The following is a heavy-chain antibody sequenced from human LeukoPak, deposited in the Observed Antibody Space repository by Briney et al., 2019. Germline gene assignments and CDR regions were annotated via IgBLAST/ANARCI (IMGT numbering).Heavy chain of an antibody. CDR2: IYTSGST. Sequence: SETLSLTCTVSGGSISSSSYYWSWIRQPAGKGLEWIGRIYTSGSTNYNPSLKSRVTMSVDTSKNQFSLKLSSVTAADTAVYYCARENRVVVPAAGYYYYYYMDVWGKGTTVTVSS. D-gene: IGHD2-2*01. CDR1: GGSISSSSYY. CDR3: ARENRVVVPAAGYYYYYYMDV. V-gene: IGHV4-61*02. J-gene: IGHJ6*03.